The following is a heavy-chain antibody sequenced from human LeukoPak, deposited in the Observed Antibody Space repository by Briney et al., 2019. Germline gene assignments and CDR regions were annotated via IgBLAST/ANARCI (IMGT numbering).Heavy chain of an antibody. CDR2: FDPEDGET. Sequence: GPSVKVSCKVSGYTLTELSMHWVRQAPGKGLERMGGFDPEDGETIYAQKFQGRVTMTEDTSTDTAYMELSSLRSEDTAVYYCATEQFGGVIVIGAFDIWGQGTTVTVSS. V-gene: IGHV1-24*01. J-gene: IGHJ3*02. D-gene: IGHD3-16*02. CDR3: ATEQFGGVIVIGAFDI. CDR1: GYTLTELS.